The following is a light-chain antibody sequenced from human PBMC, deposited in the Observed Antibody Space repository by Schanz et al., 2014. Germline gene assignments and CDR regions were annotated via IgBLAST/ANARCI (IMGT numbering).Light chain of an antibody. CDR3: CSYAGDNTLR. J-gene: IGLJ3*02. CDR1: SSDVGAYKY. CDR2: EVT. V-gene: IGLV2-8*01. Sequence: QSALTQPPSASGSPGQSVTISCIGTSSDVGAYKYVSWYQQHPGKAPKVMIYEVTKRPSGVPDRFSGSKSDNTASLTISGLQAEDEADYYCCSYAGDNTLRFGGGTKLTVL.